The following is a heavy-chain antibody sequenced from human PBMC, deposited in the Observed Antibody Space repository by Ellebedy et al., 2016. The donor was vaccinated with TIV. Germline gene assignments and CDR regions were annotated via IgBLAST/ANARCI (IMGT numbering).Heavy chain of an antibody. CDR3: ARGWTVAGSPDPSFF. D-gene: IGHD6-19*01. Sequence: ASAKVSCXASGGIFSTYGINWVRQAPGQGLEWMGGITPIFGRANYAQKFQGRVIITADESTTTAYMELSSLRFEDTAVYYCARGWTVAGSPDPSFFWGQGTLVTVSS. J-gene: IGHJ4*02. CDR2: ITPIFGRA. V-gene: IGHV1-69*13. CDR1: GGIFSTYG.